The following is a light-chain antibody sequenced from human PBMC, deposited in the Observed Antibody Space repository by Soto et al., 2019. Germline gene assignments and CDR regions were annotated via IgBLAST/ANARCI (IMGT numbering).Light chain of an antibody. CDR1: SSNIGNNY. V-gene: IGLV1-51*01. CDR3: GTWDSSLSAYV. CDR2: DNN. J-gene: IGLJ1*01. Sequence: QSVLTQPPSVSAAPGQKVTISRSGSSSNIGNNYVSWYQQLPGTAPKLLIYDNNKRPSGIPDRFSGSKSGTSATLGITGLQTGDEADYDCGTWDSSLSAYVFGTGTKLTVL.